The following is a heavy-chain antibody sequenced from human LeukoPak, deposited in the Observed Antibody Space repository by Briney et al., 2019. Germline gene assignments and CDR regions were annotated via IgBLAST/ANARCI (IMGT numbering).Heavy chain of an antibody. CDR1: GGSVSSGGYY. D-gene: IGHD6-13*01. CDR3: ARVRVIAAALFYFDY. Sequence: SETLSLTCNVSGGSVSSGGYYWNWIRQPPGKGLEWIGEIYHSGSTNYNPSLKSRVTISVDKSKNQFSLKLSSVTAADTAVYYCARVRVIAAALFYFDYWGQGTLVTVSS. J-gene: IGHJ4*02. V-gene: IGHV4-61*08. CDR2: IYHSGST.